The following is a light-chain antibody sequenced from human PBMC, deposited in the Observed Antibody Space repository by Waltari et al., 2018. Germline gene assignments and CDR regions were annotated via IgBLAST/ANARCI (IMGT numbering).Light chain of an antibody. J-gene: IGKJ3*01. CDR3: QQSYSTPFT. Sequence: IQMTQSPSSLSASVGDRVTITCRASQSIRSYLNWYQQKPGKAPKLLIYGASSLLSGVPSRFSGSGSGTDFTLTISSLQPEDFATYFCQQSYSTPFTFGPGTKVEFK. CDR2: GAS. V-gene: IGKV1-39*01. CDR1: QSIRSY.